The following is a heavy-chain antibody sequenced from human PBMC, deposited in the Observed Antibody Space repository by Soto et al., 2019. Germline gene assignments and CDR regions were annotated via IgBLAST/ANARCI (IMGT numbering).Heavy chain of an antibody. V-gene: IGHV1-69*02. Sequence: QVQLVQSGAEVKKPGSSVKVSCKASGGTFSSYTISWVRQAPGQGLEWMGRIIPILGIANYAQKFQGRVTITADKSTSTAYMELSSLRSEDTAVYYWARAYCGGDCYLGTYGMDVWGQGTTVTVSS. CDR1: GGTFSSYT. CDR2: IIPILGIA. J-gene: IGHJ6*02. D-gene: IGHD2-21*02. CDR3: ARAYCGGDCYLGTYGMDV.